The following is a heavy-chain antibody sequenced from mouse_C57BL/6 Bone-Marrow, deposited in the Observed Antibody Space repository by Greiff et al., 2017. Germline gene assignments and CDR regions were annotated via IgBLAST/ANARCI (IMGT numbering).Heavy chain of an antibody. CDR2: IDPENGDT. J-gene: IGHJ2*01. CDR3: TTAITTVVADY. V-gene: IGHV14-4*01. Sequence: VQLQQSGAELVRPGASVKLSCTASGFNIKDDYMHWVKQRPEQGLEWIGWIDPENGDTEYASKFQGKATITADTSSNTAYLQLSSLTSEDTAVYYCTTAITTVVADYWGQCPTLALSS. CDR1: GFNIKDDY. D-gene: IGHD1-1*01.